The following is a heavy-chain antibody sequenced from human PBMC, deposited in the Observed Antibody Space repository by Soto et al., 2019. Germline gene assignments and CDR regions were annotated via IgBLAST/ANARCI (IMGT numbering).Heavy chain of an antibody. J-gene: IGHJ6*02. CDR1: GGTINSGGYY. Sequence: SETLSLTCAVSGGTINSGGYYWTWIRQHPVRGLECIGYIYYTGSTSYNPSLKSRLTMSLDTSKNQFSLRLTSVTAADTAVYYCAKIRVPYYAMAVWGHGTTVTVSS. D-gene: IGHD6-6*01. CDR2: IYYTGST. V-gene: IGHV4-31*11. CDR3: AKIRVPYYAMAV.